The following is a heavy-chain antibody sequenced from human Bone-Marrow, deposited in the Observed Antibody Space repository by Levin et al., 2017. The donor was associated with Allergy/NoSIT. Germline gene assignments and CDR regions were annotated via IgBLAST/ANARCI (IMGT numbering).Heavy chain of an antibody. CDR1: GFTFSGSA. J-gene: IGHJ4*02. CDR3: TRHQNDYGDADLSFDY. D-gene: IGHD4-17*01. Sequence: GGSLRLSCAASGFTFSGSAMHWVRQASGKGLEWVGRIRSKANSYATAYAASVKGRFTISRDDSKNTAYLQMNSLKTEDTAVYYCTRHQNDYGDADLSFDYWGQGTLVTVSS. CDR2: IRSKANSYAT. V-gene: IGHV3-73*01.